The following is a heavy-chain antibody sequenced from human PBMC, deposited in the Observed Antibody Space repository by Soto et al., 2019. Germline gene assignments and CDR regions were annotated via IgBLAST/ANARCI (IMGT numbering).Heavy chain of an antibody. J-gene: IGHJ4*02. CDR3: ARDPAH. CDR1: GGSISSGGYY. Sequence: QVQLQESGPGLVKPSQTLSLTCTVSGGSISSGGYYLSWIRQHPGKGLEWIGYIYNSGSTYYNPTLKRRVTISADTSNNQFSLKSRSVTATDTAVYYCARDPAHWGQGTLVTVSS. CDR2: IYNSGST. V-gene: IGHV4-31*03.